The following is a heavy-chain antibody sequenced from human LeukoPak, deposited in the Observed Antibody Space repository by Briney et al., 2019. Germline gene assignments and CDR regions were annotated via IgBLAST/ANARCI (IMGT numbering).Heavy chain of an antibody. CDR3: ARSSHIAARNFDY. D-gene: IGHD6-6*01. J-gene: IGHJ4*02. V-gene: IGHV3-21*01. CDR2: ISSSSYI. Sequence: GGSQRLSCAASGFTFSSYSMNWVRQAPGKGLEWVSSISSSSYIYYADSVKGRFTISRDNAKNSLYLQMNSLRAEDTAVYYCARSSHIAARNFDYWGQGTLVTVSS. CDR1: GFTFSSYS.